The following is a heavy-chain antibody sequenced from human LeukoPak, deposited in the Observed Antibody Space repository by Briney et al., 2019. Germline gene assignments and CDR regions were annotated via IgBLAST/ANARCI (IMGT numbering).Heavy chain of an antibody. J-gene: IGHJ2*01. CDR3: AKDSGSYRYWYLDL. D-gene: IGHD1-26*01. Sequence: GGSLRLSCPATGFTYHDYLMHGLRQAPGKGLEWVSGISWNSGQIGYADSVKGRFTISRDNAKNSLYLQMNSLGIEDTALYYCAKDSGSYRYWYLDLWGRGTLVTVSS. CDR2: ISWNSGQI. CDR1: GFTYHDYL. V-gene: IGHV3-9*01.